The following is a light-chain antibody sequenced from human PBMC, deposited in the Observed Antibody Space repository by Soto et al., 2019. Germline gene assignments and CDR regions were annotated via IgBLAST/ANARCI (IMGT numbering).Light chain of an antibody. V-gene: IGKV3-15*01. CDR1: QSVSSN. CDR3: QQYNKWPPYT. CDR2: GAS. Sequence: EIVMTQSPATLSVSPGERATLSCRASQSVSSNLAWYQQKPGQAPRLLISGASNRATGIPARFSGSGSGTEFTLTISSLQSDDCAVYYCQQYNKWPPYTFGQGTKVEIK. J-gene: IGKJ2*01.